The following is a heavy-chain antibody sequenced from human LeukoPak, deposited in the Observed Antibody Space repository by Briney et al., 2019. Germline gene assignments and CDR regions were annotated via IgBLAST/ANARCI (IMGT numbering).Heavy chain of an antibody. CDR1: GFTFSNYW. D-gene: IGHD3-10*01. Sequence: GGSLRLSCAASGFTFSNYWMHWVRQAPGKGLVWVARIDSDGSIITYADSVKGRFTISRDNARNSLYLQMNSLSPEDTAVYYCARFMGSGIYTPDYWGQGTLVTVSS. CDR2: IDSDGSII. CDR3: ARFMGSGIYTPDY. J-gene: IGHJ4*02. V-gene: IGHV3-74*01.